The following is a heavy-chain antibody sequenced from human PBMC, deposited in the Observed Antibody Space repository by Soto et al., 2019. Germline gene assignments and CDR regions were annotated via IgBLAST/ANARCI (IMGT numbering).Heavy chain of an antibody. D-gene: IGHD2-21*02. CDR2: FDPEDGET. V-gene: IGHV1-24*01. CDR3: ATDIISGLPEPGSNGEVNP. Sequence: QVQLVQSGAEVKKPGASVKVSCKVSGYTLTELSMHWVRQAPGKGLEWMGGFDPEDGETIYAQKFQGRVTMTEDTSTDTAYMELSSLRSEDTAVYYCATDIISGLPEPGSNGEVNPWGQGSLVTVSS. J-gene: IGHJ5*02. CDR1: GYTLTELS.